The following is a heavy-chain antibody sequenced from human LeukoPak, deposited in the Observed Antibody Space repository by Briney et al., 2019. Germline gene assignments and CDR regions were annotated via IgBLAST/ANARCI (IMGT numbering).Heavy chain of an antibody. D-gene: IGHD3-22*01. CDR1: GGSISSYY. Sequence: SETLSLTCTVSGGSISSYYWSWIRQPAGKGLEWIGRIYTSGSTNYNPSLKSRVTMSVDTSKNQFSLKLSSVTAADTAVYYCARVHVNSGYYFGDAFDIWGQGTMVTVSS. CDR3: ARVHVNSGYYFGDAFDI. V-gene: IGHV4-4*07. J-gene: IGHJ3*02. CDR2: IYTSGST.